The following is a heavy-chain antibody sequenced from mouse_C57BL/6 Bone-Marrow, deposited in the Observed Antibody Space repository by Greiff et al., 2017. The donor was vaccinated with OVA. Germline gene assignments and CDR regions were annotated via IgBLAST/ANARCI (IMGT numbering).Heavy chain of an antibody. V-gene: IGHV1-5*01. Sequence: EVQLQESGTVLARPGASVKMSCKTSGYTFTSYWMHWVKQRPGQGLELIGAIYPGNSDTSYNQKFKGKAKLTAVTSASTAYMELSSLTNEDSAVYYCTCGNYGYYAMDYWGQGTSVTVSS. CDR2: IYPGNSDT. J-gene: IGHJ4*01. CDR1: GYTFTSYW. D-gene: IGHD2-1*01. CDR3: TCGNYGYYAMDY.